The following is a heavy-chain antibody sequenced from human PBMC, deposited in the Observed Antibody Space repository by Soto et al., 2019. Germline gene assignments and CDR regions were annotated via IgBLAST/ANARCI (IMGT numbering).Heavy chain of an antibody. V-gene: IGHV3-15*01. Sequence: GRSLRLSCAASGFTFSNAWMSWVRQAPGKGLEWVGRIKSKTDGGTTDYAAPVKGRFTISRDDSKNTLYLQMNSLKTEDTAVYYCTTEDIVVVPAAIYYGMDVWGQGTTVTVSS. CDR2: IKSKTDGGTT. CDR1: GFTFSNAW. D-gene: IGHD2-2*01. CDR3: TTEDIVVVPAAIYYGMDV. J-gene: IGHJ6*02.